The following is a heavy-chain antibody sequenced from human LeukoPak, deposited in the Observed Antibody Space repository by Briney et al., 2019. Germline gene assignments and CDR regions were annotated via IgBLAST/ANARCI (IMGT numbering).Heavy chain of an antibody. J-gene: IGHJ6*03. CDR1: GGSIRSTSYY. D-gene: IGHD6-13*01. V-gene: IGHV4-39*07. CDR3: ASSRGYSSSLWYYYMDV. CDR2: INHSGTT. Sequence: SETLSLTCTVSGGSIRSTSYYWSWIRQPPGKGLEWIGEINHSGTTNYNPSLKSRVTISIDTSKNQFSLKLSSVTAADTGVYYCASSRGYSSSLWYYYMDVWGKGTTVTVSS.